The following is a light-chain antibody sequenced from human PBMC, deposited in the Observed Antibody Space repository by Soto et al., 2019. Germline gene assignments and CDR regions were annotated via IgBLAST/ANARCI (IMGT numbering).Light chain of an antibody. CDR2: GSN. J-gene: IGLJ3*02. CDR3: PAWSDSLNGPV. V-gene: IGLV1-44*01. Sequence: QSVLTQPPSASGTPGQRVTISCSGSSSNIGSKSVNWYQQLPGTAPKLLIYGSNQRPSGVPDRFSGSKSGTSASLAISGLQSDDEADYYSPAWSDSLNGPVFGGGTKLTVL. CDR1: SSNIGSKS.